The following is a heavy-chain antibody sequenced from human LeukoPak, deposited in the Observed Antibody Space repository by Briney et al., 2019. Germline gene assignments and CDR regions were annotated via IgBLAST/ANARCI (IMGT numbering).Heavy chain of an antibody. CDR1: GGSISSSSYY. J-gene: IGHJ4*02. CDR3: ASSGRYFDWLLPTTFDY. Sequence: PSETLSLTCTVSGGSISSSSYYWGWIRQPPGKGLEWIGSIYYSGSTYYNPSLKSRVTISVDTSKNQFSLKLSSVTAADTAVYYCASSGRYFDWLLPTTFDYWGQGTLVTVSS. D-gene: IGHD3-9*01. CDR2: IYYSGST. V-gene: IGHV4-39*01.